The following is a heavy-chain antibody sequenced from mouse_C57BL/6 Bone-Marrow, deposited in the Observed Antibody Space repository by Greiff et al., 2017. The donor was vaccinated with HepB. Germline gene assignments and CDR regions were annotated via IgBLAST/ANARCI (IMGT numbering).Heavy chain of an antibody. Sequence: EVQGVESGEGLVKPGGSLKLSCAASGFTFSSYAMSWVRQTPEKRLEWVAYISSGGDYIYYADTVKGRFTISRDNARNTLYLQMSSLKSEDTAMYYCTRDDGYYRGYYAMDYWGQGTSVTVSS. V-gene: IGHV5-9-1*02. D-gene: IGHD2-3*01. CDR1: GFTFSSYA. CDR2: ISSGGDYI. J-gene: IGHJ4*01. CDR3: TRDDGYYRGYYAMDY.